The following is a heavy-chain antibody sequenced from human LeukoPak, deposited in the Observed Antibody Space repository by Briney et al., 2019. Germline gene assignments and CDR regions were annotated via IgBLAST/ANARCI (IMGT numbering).Heavy chain of an antibody. V-gene: IGHV3-9*01. CDR3: TKANSNWYFDL. Sequence: GGSLRLSCAASGFTFGDYAMHWVRQAPGKGLEWVSGISWNSGTKVYADSVKGRFTISRDNVKKSLDLQMNSLRTEDTALYYCTKANSNWYFDLWGRGTLVFVSS. J-gene: IGHJ2*01. CDR2: ISWNSGTK. CDR1: GFTFGDYA.